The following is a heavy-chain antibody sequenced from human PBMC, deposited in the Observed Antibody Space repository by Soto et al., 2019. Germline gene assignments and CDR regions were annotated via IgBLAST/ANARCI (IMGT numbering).Heavy chain of an antibody. CDR2: ISYDGSNK. D-gene: IGHD3-3*01. J-gene: IGHJ4*02. Sequence: GGSLRLSCAASGFTFSSYAMHWVRQAPGKGLEWVAVISYDGSNKYYADSVKGRFTISRDNSKNTLYLQMNSLRAEDTAVYYCARAVGYDFWSGFDYWGQGTLVTVSS. CDR3: ARAVGYDFWSGFDY. CDR1: GFTFSSYA. V-gene: IGHV3-30-3*01.